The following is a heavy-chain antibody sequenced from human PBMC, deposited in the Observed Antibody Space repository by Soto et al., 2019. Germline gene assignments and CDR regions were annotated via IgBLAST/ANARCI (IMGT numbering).Heavy chain of an antibody. Sequence: EVQLVESGGGLVQPGGSLRLSCAASGFTFSSYAMSWVRQAPGKGLEWVPAISGSGGSTYYADSVKGRFTISRHNSKNTLYLQMHSLSAEDTAVYYCAKEGGMIPPTWVNYYYYGMDVWGQGTTVTVSS. CDR2: ISGSGGST. D-gene: IGHD1-26*01. V-gene: IGHV3-23*04. CDR3: AKEGGMIPPTWVNYYYYGMDV. CDR1: GFTFSSYA. J-gene: IGHJ6*02.